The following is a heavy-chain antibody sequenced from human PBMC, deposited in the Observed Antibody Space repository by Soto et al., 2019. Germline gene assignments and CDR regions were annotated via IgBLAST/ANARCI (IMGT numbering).Heavy chain of an antibody. D-gene: IGHD6-19*01. Sequence: QVQLVESGGGVVQPGRSLRLSCAASGFTFSSYGMHWVRQAPGKGLEWVAVIWYDGSNKYYADSVKGRFAISRDNSKNTLYLQMNSLRAEDTAVYYCARDLIAVAGNDYCCQGTLVTVSS. J-gene: IGHJ4*02. CDR2: IWYDGSNK. V-gene: IGHV3-33*01. CDR1: GFTFSSYG. CDR3: ARDLIAVAGNDY.